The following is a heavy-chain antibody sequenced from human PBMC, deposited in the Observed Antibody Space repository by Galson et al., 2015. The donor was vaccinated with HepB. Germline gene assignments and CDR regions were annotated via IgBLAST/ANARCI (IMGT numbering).Heavy chain of an antibody. Sequence: SLRLSCAASGFTFSSYGMHWVRQAPGTGLEWVAVIWYDGSNKYYADSVKGRFTISRDNSKNTLYLQMNSLRAEDTAVYYCASLPVTMTPNESAYDAFDIWGQGTMVTVSS. CDR1: GFTFSSYG. D-gene: IGHD4-17*01. V-gene: IGHV3-33*01. CDR2: IWYDGSNK. J-gene: IGHJ3*02. CDR3: ASLPVTMTPNESAYDAFDI.